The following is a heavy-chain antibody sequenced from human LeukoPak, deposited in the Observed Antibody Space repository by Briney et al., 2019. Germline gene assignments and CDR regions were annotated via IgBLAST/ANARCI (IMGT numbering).Heavy chain of an antibody. Sequence: GGFLRLSCAASGFTFSSYEMNWVRQAPGKGLEWVSYISSSGSTIYYADSVKGRFTISRDNAKNSLYLQMNSLRAEDTAVYYCARAPFVGFGENYGMDVWGQGTTVTVSS. J-gene: IGHJ6*02. CDR3: ARAPFVGFGENYGMDV. D-gene: IGHD3-10*01. CDR2: ISSSGSTI. V-gene: IGHV3-48*03. CDR1: GFTFSSYE.